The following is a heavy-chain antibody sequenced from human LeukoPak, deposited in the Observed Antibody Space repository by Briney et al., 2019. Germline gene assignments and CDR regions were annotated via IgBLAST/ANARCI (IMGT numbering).Heavy chain of an antibody. CDR3: VRHDGRGGNTMGALDS. D-gene: IGHD3-3*01. J-gene: IGHJ4*02. CDR2: INHSGST. CDR1: GGSFSGYY. V-gene: IGHV4-34*01. Sequence: SETLSLTCAVYGGSFSGYYWSWIRQPPGKGLEWIGEINHSGSTNYNPSLKSRVTISVATSTNQFSLQLNSVTAADTAVYYCVRHDGRGGNTMGALDSWGQGCLVTVSS.